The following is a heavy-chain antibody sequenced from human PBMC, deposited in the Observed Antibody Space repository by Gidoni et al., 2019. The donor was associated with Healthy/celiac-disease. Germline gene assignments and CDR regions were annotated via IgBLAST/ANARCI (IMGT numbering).Heavy chain of an antibody. D-gene: IGHD6-19*01. CDR1: GGSISSSSYY. CDR3: ATAVAGTFDY. J-gene: IGHJ4*02. V-gene: IGHV4-39*01. Sequence: QLQLQESGPGLVKPSETLPLTSTVPGGSISSSSYYWGWIRQPPGKGLEWIGSIYYSGSTYYNPSLKSRVTISVDTSKNQFSLKLSSVTAADTAVYYCATAVAGTFDYWGQGTLVTVSS. CDR2: IYYSGST.